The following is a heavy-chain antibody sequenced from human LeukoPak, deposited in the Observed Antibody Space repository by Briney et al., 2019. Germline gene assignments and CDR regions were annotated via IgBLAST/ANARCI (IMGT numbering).Heavy chain of an antibody. D-gene: IGHD4-23*01. V-gene: IGHV3-23*01. CDR3: VRRAGGYSHPYDY. J-gene: IGHJ4*02. Sequence: GGTLRLSCAASGFTFSSYGMSWVRQAPGKGLEWVSAISGSCGSTYYADSVKGRFTISRDNSNNTLYLQMNSLRAEDTAVYYCVRRAGGYSHPYDYWGQGTLVTVSS. CDR2: ISGSCGST. CDR1: GFTFSSYG.